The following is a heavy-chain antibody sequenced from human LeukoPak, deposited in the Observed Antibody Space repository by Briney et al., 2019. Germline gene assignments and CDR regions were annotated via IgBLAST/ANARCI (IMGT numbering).Heavy chain of an antibody. Sequence: ASVKVSCKASGYTFTSYDINWVRQATGQGLEWMGWMSPNSGNTGYAQKFQGRVTITRNTSVSTAYMELSSLRSEDTAVYYCAKDWYSSGWSKRDYWGQGTLVTVSS. V-gene: IGHV1-8*03. CDR1: GYTFTSYD. CDR2: MSPNSGNT. J-gene: IGHJ4*02. D-gene: IGHD6-19*01. CDR3: AKDWYSSGWSKRDY.